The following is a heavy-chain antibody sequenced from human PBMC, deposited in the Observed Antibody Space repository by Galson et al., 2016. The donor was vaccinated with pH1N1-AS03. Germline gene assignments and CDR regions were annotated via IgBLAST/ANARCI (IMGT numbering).Heavy chain of an antibody. CDR3: AKDKSYGDYPSWFDP. J-gene: IGHJ5*02. D-gene: IGHD4-17*01. Sequence: SLRLSCAASGFTFSIYAMSWVRQAPGKGLEWVSVISGSGGSTYYADSVKGRFTISRDNSKNTLYLQMNSLRAEDTAVCYCAKDKSYGDYPSWFDPWGQGTLVTVSS. V-gene: IGHV3-23*01. CDR2: ISGSGGST. CDR1: GFTFSIYA.